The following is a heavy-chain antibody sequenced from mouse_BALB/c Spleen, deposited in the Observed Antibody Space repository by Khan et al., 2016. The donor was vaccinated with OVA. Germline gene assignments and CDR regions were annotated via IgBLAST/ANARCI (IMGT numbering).Heavy chain of an antibody. CDR3: ASETVVDSDGYLDV. CDR2: IRNKANGYTT. Sequence: EVELVESGGGLVQSGGSLRLSCATSGFTFTDYYMSWVRQPPGKALEWLGFIRNKANGYTTEYSASVKGRFTISRDNSQSIVHLQMNTMRAEDRAKYYGASETVVDSDGYLDVWGAGTTVTVSS. CDR1: GFTFTDYY. V-gene: IGHV7-3*02. J-gene: IGHJ1*01. D-gene: IGHD1-1*02.